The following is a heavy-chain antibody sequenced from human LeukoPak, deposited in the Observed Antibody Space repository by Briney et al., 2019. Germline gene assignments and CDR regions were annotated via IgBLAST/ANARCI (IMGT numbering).Heavy chain of an antibody. CDR2: INHSGST. V-gene: IGHV4-34*01. CDR1: SGSFSGYY. D-gene: IGHD5-24*01. J-gene: IGHJ4*02. Sequence: PSETLSLTCAVYSGSFSGYYWSWIRQPPGKGLEWIGEINHSGSTNYNPSLKSRVTISVDTSKNQFSLKLSSVTAADTAVYYCARLKGDGYNIDYWGQGTLVTVSS. CDR3: ARLKGDGYNIDY.